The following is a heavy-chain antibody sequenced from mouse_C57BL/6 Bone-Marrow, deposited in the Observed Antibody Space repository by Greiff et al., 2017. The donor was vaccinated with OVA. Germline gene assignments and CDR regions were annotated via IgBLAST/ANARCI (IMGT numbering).Heavy chain of an antibody. J-gene: IGHJ3*01. CDR3: SREGYYSNYVGFAY. CDR2: IDPSDSYT. D-gene: IGHD2-5*01. Sequence: VQLQQPGAELVMPGASVKLSCKASGYTFTSYWMHWVKQRPGQGLEWIGEIDPSDSYTNYNQKFKGKSTLTVDKYSSTAYLQLRSLTSENAAVYYCSREGYYSNYVGFAYWGQGTLVTVSA. V-gene: IGHV1-69*01. CDR1: GYTFTSYW.